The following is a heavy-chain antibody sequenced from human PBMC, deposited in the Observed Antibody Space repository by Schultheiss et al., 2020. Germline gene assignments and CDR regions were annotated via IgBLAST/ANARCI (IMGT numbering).Heavy chain of an antibody. CDR2: IYYSGST. V-gene: IGHV4-39*07. CDR1: GGSVSSGSYY. D-gene: IGHD6-19*01. CDR3: ASARVYSSGWYLY. Sequence: SQTLSLTCTVSGGSVSSGSYYWSWIRQPPGKGLEWIGSIYYSGSTNYNPSLKSRVTISLDTSKNQFSLKLSSVTAADTAVFYCASARVYSSGWYLYWGQGTLVTVSS. J-gene: IGHJ4*02.